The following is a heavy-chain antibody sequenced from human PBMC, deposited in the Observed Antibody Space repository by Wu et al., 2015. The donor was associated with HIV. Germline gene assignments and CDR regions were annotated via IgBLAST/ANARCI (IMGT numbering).Heavy chain of an antibody. CDR3: ARKGDTCGGDXYWLFDY. CDR1: GDTFSNYA. D-gene: IGHD2-21*01. V-gene: IGHV1-69*12. CDR2: FIPIFKTT. Sequence: QVQLVQSGTEVKKPGSSVKVSCKASGDTFSNYAISWVRQAPGQGLEWMGGFIPIFKTTNYATEIPKGRLTINRGRSPQPQAYMELSGLKSEDTAPFYYCARKGDTCGGDXYWLFDYWGQGNPGLPSPQ. J-gene: IGHJ4*01.